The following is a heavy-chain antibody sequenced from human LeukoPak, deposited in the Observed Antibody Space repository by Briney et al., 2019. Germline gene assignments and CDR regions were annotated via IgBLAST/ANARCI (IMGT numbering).Heavy chain of an antibody. Sequence: PSETLSLTCAVYGGSFSGYYWSWIRQPPGKGLEWIGEINHSGSTNYNPSLKSRVTISVDTSKNQFSLKLSSVTAADTAVYYCARGRGSSWYLWWFDPWGQGTLVTVSS. V-gene: IGHV4-34*01. CDR3: ARGRGSSWYLWWFDP. D-gene: IGHD6-13*01. J-gene: IGHJ5*02. CDR1: GGSFSGYY. CDR2: INHSGST.